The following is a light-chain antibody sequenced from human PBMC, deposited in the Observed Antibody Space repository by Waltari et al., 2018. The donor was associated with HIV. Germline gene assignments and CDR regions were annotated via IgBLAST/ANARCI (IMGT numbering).Light chain of an antibody. CDR1: SDFSDYA. CDR2: VYNDGSH. Sequence: QRVLTQSPSASASLGASVTLTCTLSSDFSDYAIAWHQQHPATGPRYLMKVYNDGSHYTGDGTPDRFSGSSSGAERDLIISSLQSEDEADYYCQTWGSGIWVFGGGTKLTVL. V-gene: IGLV4-69*01. CDR3: QTWGSGIWV. J-gene: IGLJ3*02.